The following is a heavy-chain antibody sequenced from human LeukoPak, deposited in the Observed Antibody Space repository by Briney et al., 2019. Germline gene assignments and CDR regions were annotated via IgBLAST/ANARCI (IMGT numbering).Heavy chain of an antibody. CDR1: GGSFSGYY. V-gene: IGHV4-34*01. CDR2: INHSGST. Sequence: PSETLPLTCAVYGGSFSGYYWNWIRQPPGKGLEWIGEINHSGSTNYNPSLKSRVTIPVDTSKNQFSLKLSSVTAADTAVYYCARGLGYCSSTSCYYDYWGQGTLVTVSS. D-gene: IGHD2-2*01. J-gene: IGHJ4*02. CDR3: ARGLGYCSSTSCYYDY.